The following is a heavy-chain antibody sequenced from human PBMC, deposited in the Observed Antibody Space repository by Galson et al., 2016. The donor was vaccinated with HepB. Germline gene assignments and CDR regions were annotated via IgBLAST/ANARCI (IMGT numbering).Heavy chain of an antibody. D-gene: IGHD3-3*01. CDR2: VIPVTGTA. CDR1: GDTFSTYA. CDR3: ARGGDYLDSDGYYVGVAHAH. J-gene: IGHJ4*02. Sequence: SVKVSCKASGDTFSTYAISWVRQAPGQGLEWMGAVIPVTGTAENAQNFQGRVTITADRSTSTVYMELFSLRSDDTAVYYCARGGDYLDSDGYYVGVAHAHWGQGTLVTVSS. V-gene: IGHV1-69*06.